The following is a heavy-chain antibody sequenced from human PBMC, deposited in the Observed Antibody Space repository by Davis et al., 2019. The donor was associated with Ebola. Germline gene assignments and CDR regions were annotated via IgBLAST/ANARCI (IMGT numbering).Heavy chain of an antibody. Sequence: GESLKISCAASGFIFSSYEMNWVRQAPGKGLEWVSYISSSSSTIYYADSVKGRFTISRDNAKNSLYLQMNSLRDEDTAVYYCARGRPSTVTKGFYFDYWGQGTLVTVSS. CDR2: ISSSSSTI. D-gene: IGHD4-17*01. CDR3: ARGRPSTVTKGFYFDY. V-gene: IGHV3-48*02. CDR1: GFIFSSYE. J-gene: IGHJ4*02.